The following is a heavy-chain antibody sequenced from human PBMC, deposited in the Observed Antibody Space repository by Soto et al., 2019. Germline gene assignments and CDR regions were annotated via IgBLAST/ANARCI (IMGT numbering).Heavy chain of an antibody. V-gene: IGHV1-58*01. D-gene: IGHD3-22*01. J-gene: IGHJ4*01. CDR3: AAVPYYYDSSGYYFDY. CDR2: IVVGSGNT. CDR1: GFAFISSA. Sequence: SVKVSCKASGFAFISSAVQWVRQARGQRLEWIGWIVVGSGNTNYAQKFHQRVTITRDMSTSTAYMELSSLRSDDTAVYYCAAVPYYYDSSGYYFDYWGQGTLVTVSS.